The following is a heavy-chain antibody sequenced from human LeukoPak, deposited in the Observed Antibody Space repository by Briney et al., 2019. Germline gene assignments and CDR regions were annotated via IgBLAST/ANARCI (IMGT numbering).Heavy chain of an antibody. Sequence: PGGSLRLSCAASGFTYSSYSMNWVRQAPGKGLEWVSYISSSSSTIYYADSVKGRFTISRDNAKNSLYLQMNSLRAEDTALYHCARTSREYYDSSGYYPFDYWGQGTLVTVSS. CDR3: ARTSREYYDSSGYYPFDY. CDR1: GFTYSSYS. V-gene: IGHV3-48*04. D-gene: IGHD3-22*01. J-gene: IGHJ4*02. CDR2: ISSSSSTI.